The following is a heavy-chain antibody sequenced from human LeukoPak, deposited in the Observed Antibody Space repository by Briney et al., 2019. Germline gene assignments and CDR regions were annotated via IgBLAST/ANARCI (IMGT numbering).Heavy chain of an antibody. CDR3: ARAKAGDYAFDY. D-gene: IGHD4-17*01. J-gene: IGHJ4*02. V-gene: IGHV1-69*04. Sequence: SVKVSCKASGGTFSSYAISWVRQAPGQGLEWMGRIIPILGIANYAQKFQGRVTITADKSTSTAYMELSSLRPEDTAVYYCARAKAGDYAFDYWGQGTLVTVSS. CDR2: IIPILGIA. CDR1: GGTFSSYA.